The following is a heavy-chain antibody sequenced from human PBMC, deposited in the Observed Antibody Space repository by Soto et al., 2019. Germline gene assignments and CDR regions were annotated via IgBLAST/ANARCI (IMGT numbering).Heavy chain of an antibody. Sequence: QVQLVQSGAEVKKPGASVKVSCKASGYTFTSYGISWVRQAPGQGLEWMGWISAYNGNTNYAQKLQGRGTMTTDTSTSTAYMELRSLRSDGTAVYYCARGSGGDSSSWFEVYDGEGPSDYWGQGTLVTVSS. CDR1: GYTFTSYG. V-gene: IGHV1-18*04. J-gene: IGHJ4*02. CDR2: ISAYNGNT. CDR3: ARGSGGDSSSWFEVYDGEGPSDY. D-gene: IGHD6-13*01.